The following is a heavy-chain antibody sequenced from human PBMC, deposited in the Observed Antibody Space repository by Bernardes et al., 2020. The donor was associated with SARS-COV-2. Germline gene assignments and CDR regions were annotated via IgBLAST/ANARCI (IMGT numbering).Heavy chain of an antibody. CDR3: AKENNGCARCGMDV. CDR2: ISPGGNVK. D-gene: IGHD1-1*01. Sequence: GGSLRLSCASSGFTFNKFAIHWVRQAPGKGLEWVAVISPGGNVKFYAESVKGRFSISGDNPKNTVYLEMKSLRREDTAKYYCAKENNGCARCGMDVWGRGTTVTVSS. V-gene: IGHV3-30*18. J-gene: IGHJ6*02. CDR1: GFTFNKFA.